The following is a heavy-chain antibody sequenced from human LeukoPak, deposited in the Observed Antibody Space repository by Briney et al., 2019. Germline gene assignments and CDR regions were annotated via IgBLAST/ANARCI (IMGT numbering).Heavy chain of an antibody. CDR3: AREGDPGAFDI. J-gene: IGHJ3*02. Sequence: QHRRIRRLSCAATGLTFGSYGMHWVRQAPGKGLEWVAVISYDGSNKYYADSAKGRFTISRDNSKNTLSLQMNSLRAEDTAVYYCAREGDPGAFDIWGQGTMVTVSS. V-gene: IGHV3-30*03. D-gene: IGHD3-16*01. CDR1: GLTFGSYG. CDR2: ISYDGSNK.